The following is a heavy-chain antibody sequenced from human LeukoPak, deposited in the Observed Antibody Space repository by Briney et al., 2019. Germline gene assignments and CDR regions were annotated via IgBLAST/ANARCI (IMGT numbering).Heavy chain of an antibody. CDR3: AKDRIAAAGTSYYYMDV. CDR2: ISGSGGST. V-gene: IGHV3-23*01. CDR1: GFTFSSYE. Sequence: GGSLRLSCAASGFTFSSYEMNWVRQAPGKGLEWVSAISGSGGSTYYADSVKGRFTISRDNSKNTLYLQMNSLRAEDTAVYYCAKDRIAAAGTSYYYMDVWGKGTTVTISS. D-gene: IGHD6-13*01. J-gene: IGHJ6*03.